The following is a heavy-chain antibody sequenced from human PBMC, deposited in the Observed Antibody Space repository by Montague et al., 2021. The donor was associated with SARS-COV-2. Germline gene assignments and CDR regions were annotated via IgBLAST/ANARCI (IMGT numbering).Heavy chain of an antibody. CDR1: GGSFTGYS. J-gene: IGHJ6*02. CDR2: VNHSGST. V-gene: IGHV4-34*01. CDR3: ACGEITTRGLIYYYGMDV. Sequence: SETLSLTCAVDGGSFTGYSWNWIRQPPGKGLEWIGEVNHSGSTNYNPSLKGRVTISVDTSKNQFSLKLSSVTAADTAVYYCACGEITTRGLIYYYGMDVWGQGTTVTVSS. D-gene: IGHD4-11*01.